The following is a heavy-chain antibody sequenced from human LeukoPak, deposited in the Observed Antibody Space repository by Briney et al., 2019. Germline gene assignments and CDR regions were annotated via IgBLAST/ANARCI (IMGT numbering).Heavy chain of an antibody. CDR1: GGSISSGGYY. CDR3: ARSVAAGTERDY. D-gene: IGHD6-13*01. V-gene: IGHV4-31*03. J-gene: IGHJ4*02. Sequence: SQTLSLTCTVSGGSISSGGYYWSWIRQHPGKGLEWIGYIYYSGSTYYNPSLKSRVTISVDTSKNQFSLKLSSVTAADTAVYYCARSVAAGTERDYWGQGTLVIVSS. CDR2: IYYSGST.